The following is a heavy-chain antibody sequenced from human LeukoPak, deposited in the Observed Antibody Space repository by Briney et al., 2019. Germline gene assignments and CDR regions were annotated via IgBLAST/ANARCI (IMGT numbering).Heavy chain of an antibody. Sequence: GGSLRLSCAASGFTLSDYWMNWVRQAPGKGPVWVSHISPDGRNIAYADSVKGRFTISRDNAKNSLYLQMNSLRAEDTALYYCARAGHYDTTWYQWGQGTLVTVSS. D-gene: IGHD3-22*01. CDR1: GFTLSDYW. CDR2: ISPDGRNI. CDR3: ARAGHYDTTWYQ. V-gene: IGHV3-74*01. J-gene: IGHJ4*02.